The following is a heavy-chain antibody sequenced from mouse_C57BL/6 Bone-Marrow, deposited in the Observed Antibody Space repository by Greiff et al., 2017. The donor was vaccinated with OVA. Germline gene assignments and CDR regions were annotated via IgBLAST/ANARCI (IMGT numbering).Heavy chain of an antibody. Sequence: QVQLQQSGAELVKPGASVKLSCKASGYTFTSYWMHWVKQRPGRGLEWIGRIDTNSGGTKYNEKFKSKATLTVDKPSSTAYMQLSSLTSEDSAVYYCARLIYYDYGGVDYWGQGTTLTVSS. CDR1: GYTFTSYW. D-gene: IGHD2-4*01. J-gene: IGHJ2*01. V-gene: IGHV1-72*01. CDR2: IDTNSGGT. CDR3: ARLIYYDYGGVDY.